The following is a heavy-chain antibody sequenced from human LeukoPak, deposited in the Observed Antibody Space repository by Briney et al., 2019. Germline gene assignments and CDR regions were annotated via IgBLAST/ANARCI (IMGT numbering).Heavy chain of an antibody. D-gene: IGHD5-12*01. V-gene: IGHV3-43*02. CDR3: AKNILPLSGYDRNFDY. J-gene: IGHJ4*02. CDR1: GFTFDDYA. Sequence: GGSLRLSCAASGFTFDDYAMHWVRHAPGRGLEWVSLISGDGGSTYYADSVKGRFTISRDNSKNSLYLQMNSLRTEDTALYYCAKNILPLSGYDRNFDYWGQGTLVTVSS. CDR2: ISGDGGST.